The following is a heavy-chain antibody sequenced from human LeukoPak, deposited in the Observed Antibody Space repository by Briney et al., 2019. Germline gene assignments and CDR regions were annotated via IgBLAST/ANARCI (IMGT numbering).Heavy chain of an antibody. CDR1: GFTFSSYW. Sequence: PGGSLRLSCAAPGFTFSSYWMHWVRQAPGKGLEWVSGINWNGGSTGYADSVKGRFTISRDNAKNSLYLQMNSLRAEDTALYYCARMLGWFDPWGQGTLVTVSS. D-gene: IGHD3-10*02. CDR3: ARMLGWFDP. V-gene: IGHV3-20*04. CDR2: INWNGGST. J-gene: IGHJ5*02.